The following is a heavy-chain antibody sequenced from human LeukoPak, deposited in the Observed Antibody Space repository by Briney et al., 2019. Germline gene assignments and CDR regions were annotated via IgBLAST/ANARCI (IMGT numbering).Heavy chain of an antibody. CDR1: GFTFSSYN. Sequence: GGSLRLSCAASGFTFSSYNMNWVRQAPRKGLEWVSYISSSSTTIYYADSVKGRFTISRDNAKNSLYLQMNSLRAEDTGVYYCAKDHYWSIDYWGRGTLVTVSS. CDR2: ISSSSTTI. J-gene: IGHJ4*02. V-gene: IGHV3-48*01. D-gene: IGHD3-3*01. CDR3: AKDHYWSIDY.